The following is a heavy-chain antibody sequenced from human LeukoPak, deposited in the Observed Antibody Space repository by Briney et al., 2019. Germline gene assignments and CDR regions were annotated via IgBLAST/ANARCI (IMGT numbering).Heavy chain of an antibody. D-gene: IGHD1-14*01. CDR2: IYTSGST. CDR3: ARDPNKYGINWFDP. CDR1: GGSISNVNYH. Sequence: SETLSLTCTVSGGSISNVNYHWGWIRQPPGKGLEWIGRIYTSGSTNYNPSLKSRVTMSVDTSKNQFSLKLSSVTAADTAVYYCARDPNKYGINWFDPWGQGTLVTVSS. V-gene: IGHV4-61*02. J-gene: IGHJ5*02.